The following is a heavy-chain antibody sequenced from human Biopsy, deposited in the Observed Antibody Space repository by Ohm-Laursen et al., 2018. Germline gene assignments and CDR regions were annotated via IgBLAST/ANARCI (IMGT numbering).Heavy chain of an antibody. CDR2: IYTSGST. D-gene: IGHD5-12*01. V-gene: IGHV4-4*07. Sequence: SETLSLTCTVSGASISSYYWTWIRQPAGKGLEWIGRIYTSGSTNYNPPLKSRVTMSVDTSKNQFSLKLTSLTAADTAVYFCAAVDYSAYTTVDHWGQGTLITVSS. CDR3: AAVDYSAYTTVDH. CDR1: GASISSYY. J-gene: IGHJ4*02.